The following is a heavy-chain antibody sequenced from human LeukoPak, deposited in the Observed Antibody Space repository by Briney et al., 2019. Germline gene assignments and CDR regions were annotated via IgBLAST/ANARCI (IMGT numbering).Heavy chain of an antibody. CDR1: GGTFSSYA. V-gene: IGHV1-69*13. D-gene: IGHD3-3*01. CDR2: IIPIFGTA. J-gene: IGHJ5*02. CDR3: ARDNYDFWSPTGFDP. Sequence: ASVKVSCKASGGTFSSYAISWVRQAPGQGLEWMGGIIPIFGTANYAQKFQGRVTITADESTSTAYMELSSLRSEDTAVYYCARDNYDFWSPTGFDPWGQGTLVTVSS.